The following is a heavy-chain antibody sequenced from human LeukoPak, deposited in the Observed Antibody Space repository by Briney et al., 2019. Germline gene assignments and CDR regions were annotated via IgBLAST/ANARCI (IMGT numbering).Heavy chain of an antibody. CDR3: ARTPLRGATFFTSYPNWFDT. V-gene: IGHV4-4*07. J-gene: IGHJ5*02. Sequence: SETLSLTCTVSGGSISSYYWNWIRQPAGKGLEWIGRVYSSGSTDYNPSLKSRLSISVDTSKIQFSLRLSSVTVADTAVYYCARTPLRGATFFTSYPNWFDTWGQGTLVTVSS. CDR2: VYSSGST. CDR1: GGSISSYY. D-gene: IGHD3-10*01.